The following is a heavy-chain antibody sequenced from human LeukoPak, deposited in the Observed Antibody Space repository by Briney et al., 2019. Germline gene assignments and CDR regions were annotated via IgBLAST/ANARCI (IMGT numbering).Heavy chain of an antibody. Sequence: SQTLSLTCTVSGGSISIGGYYWSWIRQHPGKGLEWIGYIYYSGSTYYNPSLKSRVTISVDTSKNQFSLKLSSVTAADTAVYYCARAVSVDYTYLYGVGWFDPWGQGTLVTVSS. V-gene: IGHV4-31*03. CDR2: IYYSGST. J-gene: IGHJ5*02. CDR3: ARAVSVDYTYLYGVGWFDP. CDR1: GGSISIGGYY. D-gene: IGHD4-4*01.